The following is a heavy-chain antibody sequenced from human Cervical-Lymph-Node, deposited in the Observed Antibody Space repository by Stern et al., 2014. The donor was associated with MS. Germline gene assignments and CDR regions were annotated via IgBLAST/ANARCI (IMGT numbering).Heavy chain of an antibody. CDR3: ARERSIHYPAFAP. V-gene: IGHV1-69*01. Sequence: VPLVESGAEVKKPGSSVRVSCKASGCSFKSYAFNWVRQAPGQGLEWMGDIVPMFAKANYAQKVQGRVTVTADEATNTVYMELSFLTSEDTAVYYCARERSIHYPAFAPWGQGTLVTVSS. J-gene: IGHJ5*02. D-gene: IGHD3-10*01. CDR2: IVPMFAKA. CDR1: GCSFKSYA.